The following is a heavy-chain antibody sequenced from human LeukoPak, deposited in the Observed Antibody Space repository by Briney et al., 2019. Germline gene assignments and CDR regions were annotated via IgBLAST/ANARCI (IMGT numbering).Heavy chain of an antibody. J-gene: IGHJ4*02. Sequence: TGGSLRLSCAASGFTFSSYWMSWVRQAPGKGLEWVANIKQDGSEKYYVDSVKGRFTISRDNAKNSLYLQMNSLRAEDTAVYYCARDSDSSSWYELDYWGQGTLVTVSS. CDR3: ARDSDSSSWYELDY. D-gene: IGHD6-13*01. V-gene: IGHV3-7*01. CDR1: GFTFSSYW. CDR2: IKQDGSEK.